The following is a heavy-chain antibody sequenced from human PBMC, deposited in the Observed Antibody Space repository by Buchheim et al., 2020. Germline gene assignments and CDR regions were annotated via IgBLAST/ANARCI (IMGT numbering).Heavy chain of an antibody. D-gene: IGHD3-16*01. Sequence: QLQLQESGPGLVKPSETLSLTCTVSGGSISSSSYYWGWIRQPPGKGLEWIGSIYYSGNTYHNPSLKSRVTISVDTSKNQFSLKLSSVTAADTAVYYCARDPMGQGNWFDPWGQGTL. J-gene: IGHJ5*02. CDR3: ARDPMGQGNWFDP. CDR1: GGSISSSSYY. V-gene: IGHV4-39*07. CDR2: IYYSGNT.